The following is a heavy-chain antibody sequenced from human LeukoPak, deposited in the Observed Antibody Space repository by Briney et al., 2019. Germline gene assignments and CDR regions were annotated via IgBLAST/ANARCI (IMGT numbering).Heavy chain of an antibody. CDR1: GFTFSSYA. CDR2: ISYDGSNK. D-gene: IGHD5-12*01. CDR3: ASGMVATWAYFDY. Sequence: GGSLRLSCAASGFTFSSYAMHWVRQAPGKGLEWVAVISYDGSNKYCADSVKGRFTISRDNSKNTLYLQMNSLRAEDTAVYYCASGMVATWAYFDYWGQGTLVTVSS. J-gene: IGHJ4*02. V-gene: IGHV3-30*04.